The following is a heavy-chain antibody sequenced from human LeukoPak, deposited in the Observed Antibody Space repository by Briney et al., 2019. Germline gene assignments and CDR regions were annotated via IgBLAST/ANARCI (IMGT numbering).Heavy chain of an antibody. Sequence: SETLSLTCTASGGSISSYYWSWIRQPPGKGLEWIGYIYYSGSTNYNPSLKSRVTISVDTSKNQFSLKLSSVTAADTAVYYCARGAHDSSGYYYDYWGQGTLVTVSS. J-gene: IGHJ4*02. CDR2: IYYSGST. V-gene: IGHV4-59*01. CDR1: GGSISSYY. D-gene: IGHD3-22*01. CDR3: ARGAHDSSGYYYDY.